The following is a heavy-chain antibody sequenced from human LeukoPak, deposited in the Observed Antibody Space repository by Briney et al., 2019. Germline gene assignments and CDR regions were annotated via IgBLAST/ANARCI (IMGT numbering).Heavy chain of an antibody. V-gene: IGHV3-23*01. J-gene: IGHJ4*02. CDR2: ISGSGGST. D-gene: IGHD4-11*01. Sequence: GGSLRLSCAASGFTFSSYAMSWVRQAPGKGLEWVSAISGSGGSTYYADSVKGRFTISRDNPKNTLYLQMNSLRAEDTAVYYCAKDLAGGTVTTGYWGQGTLVTVSS. CDR1: GFTFSSYA. CDR3: AKDLAGGTVTTGY.